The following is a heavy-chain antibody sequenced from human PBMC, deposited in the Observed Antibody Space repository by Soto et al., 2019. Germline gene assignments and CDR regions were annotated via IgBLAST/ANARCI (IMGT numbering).Heavy chain of an antibody. V-gene: IGHV1-46*01. Sequence: ASVKVSCQASGYTFTSYYMHWVRQAPGQGLEWMGIINPSGGSTSYAQKCQGSATLTRDTSTRTVYRELSRLRHEDPAVYNGARRTVVVPAARSSGRDVWGQGTTGTVSS. D-gene: IGHD2-2*01. CDR3: ARRTVVVPAARSSGRDV. J-gene: IGHJ6*02. CDR2: INPSGGST. CDR1: GYTFTSYY.